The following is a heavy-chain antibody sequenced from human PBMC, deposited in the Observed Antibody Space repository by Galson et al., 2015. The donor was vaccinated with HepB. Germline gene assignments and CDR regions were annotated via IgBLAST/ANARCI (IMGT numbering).Heavy chain of an antibody. Sequence: SLRLSCAASGFTFSRYSMDWVRQTPGKGLEWVASITSGGNHRAYADSVKGRFTISRDNANSSLFLHLSSLRVEDTAVYYCARPGRYFDFFDEWGQGSPVTVSS. CDR2: ITSGGNHR. V-gene: IGHV3-21*06. D-gene: IGHD3-10*01. CDR1: GFTFSRYS. CDR3: ARPGRYFDFFDE. J-gene: IGHJ4*02.